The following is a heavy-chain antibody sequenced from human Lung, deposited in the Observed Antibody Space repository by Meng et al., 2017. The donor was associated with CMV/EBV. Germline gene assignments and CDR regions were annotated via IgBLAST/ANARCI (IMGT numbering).Heavy chain of an antibody. CDR2: IYHSGST. Sequence: QVHVEESGRGLVKSAGTLTLTCAVSGGSMSSSNWWSWVHQPPGKGLEWIGEIYHSGSTNYTPSLKSRVSISVDKSKNQFSLKLSSVTAADTAVYYCARADKVRFDYWGQGTLVTVSS. V-gene: IGHV4-4*02. CDR3: ARADKVRFDY. J-gene: IGHJ4*02. CDR1: GGSMSSSNW.